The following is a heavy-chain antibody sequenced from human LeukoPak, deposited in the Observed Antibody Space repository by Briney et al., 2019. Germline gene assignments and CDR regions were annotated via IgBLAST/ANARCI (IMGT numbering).Heavy chain of an antibody. Sequence: TSETLSLTCTVSGGSISSYYWNWIRQPPGKGLEWIGYIYYSGSTNYNPSLKSRVTMSVDTSKNQFSLNLSSVTAADTAVYYCARFSSIAAAFDYWGLGTLVTVSS. CDR3: ARFSSIAAAFDY. V-gene: IGHV4-59*12. CDR1: GGSISSYY. D-gene: IGHD6-13*01. J-gene: IGHJ4*02. CDR2: IYYSGST.